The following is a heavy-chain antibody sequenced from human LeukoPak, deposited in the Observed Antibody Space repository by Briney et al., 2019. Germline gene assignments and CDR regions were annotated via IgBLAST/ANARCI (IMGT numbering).Heavy chain of an antibody. Sequence: SGSLSLTCAVPGGSISSDHWWSWVRQPPGKSLEWVGEIFHIGVTNYKPSLKSRVSMSVDNSRHQFSLNLRSVTAADTAVYFCARGGRSAFDIWGPGTKVIVSS. V-gene: IGHV4-4*02. J-gene: IGHJ3*02. CDR3: ARGGRSAFDI. CDR1: GGSISSDHW. CDR2: IFHIGVT.